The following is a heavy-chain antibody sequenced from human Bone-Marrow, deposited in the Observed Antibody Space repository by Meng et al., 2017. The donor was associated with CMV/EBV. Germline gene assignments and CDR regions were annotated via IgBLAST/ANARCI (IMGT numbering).Heavy chain of an antibody. Sequence: SQTLSLTCAVYGGSFSGYYWSWIRQPPGKGLEWIGEINHSGSTNYNPSLKSRVTISVDTSKNQFSLKLSSVTAADTAVYYCSHGDAFDIWGQGTMVTVSS. CDR1: GGSFSGYY. CDR3: SHGDAFDI. CDR2: INHSGST. J-gene: IGHJ3*02. V-gene: IGHV4-34*01.